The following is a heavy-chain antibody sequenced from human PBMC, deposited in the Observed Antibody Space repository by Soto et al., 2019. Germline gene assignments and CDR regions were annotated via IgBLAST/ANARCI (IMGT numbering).Heavy chain of an antibody. V-gene: IGHV4-30-4*01. J-gene: IGHJ5*02. D-gene: IGHD5-12*01. CDR3: ARERALIVATKKLRTWFDP. CDR1: GGSISSGDYY. Sequence: QVQLQESGPGLVKPSQTLSLTCTVSGGSISSGDYYWSWIRQPPGKGLEWIGYIYYSGSTYYNPSLKSRVTISVDTSKNQFSLKLSSATAADTAVYYCARERALIVATKKLRTWFDPWGQGTLVTVSS. CDR2: IYYSGST.